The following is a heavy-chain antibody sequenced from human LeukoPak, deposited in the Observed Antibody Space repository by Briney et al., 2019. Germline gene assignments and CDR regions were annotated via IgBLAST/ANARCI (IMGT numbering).Heavy chain of an antibody. D-gene: IGHD3-10*01. J-gene: IGHJ4*02. CDR1: GYTFTDYY. V-gene: IGHV1-2*02. CDR2: IDPESGGT. Sequence: ASVKVSCKASGYTFTDYYIHWVRQAPGQGLEWMGWIDPESGGTNHAQKFQGRVTMTRATSISTAYMELSRLRSDDTAVYYCARAGSMDGSGSYLGADWGQGTLVTVSS. CDR3: ARAGSMDGSGSYLGAD.